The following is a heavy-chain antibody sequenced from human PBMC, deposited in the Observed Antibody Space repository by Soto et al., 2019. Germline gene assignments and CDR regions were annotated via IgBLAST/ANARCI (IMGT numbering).Heavy chain of an antibody. D-gene: IGHD2-15*01. CDR2: ISWNSGSI. CDR1: GFTFDDYA. CDR3: ANGYCSGGSCYHEYFQH. Sequence: ESGGGLVQPGRSLRLSCAASGFTFDDYAMHWVRQAPGKGLEWVSGISWNSGSIGYADSVKGRFTISRDNAKNSLYLQMNSLRAEDTALYYCANGYCSGGSCYHEYFQHWGQGTLVTVSS. V-gene: IGHV3-9*01. J-gene: IGHJ1*01.